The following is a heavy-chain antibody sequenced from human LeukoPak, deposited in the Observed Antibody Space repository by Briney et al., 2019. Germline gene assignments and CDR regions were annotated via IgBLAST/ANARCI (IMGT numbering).Heavy chain of an antibody. Sequence: PSETLSLTCAVSSYSISSGYSWGWIRQPPGKGLEWIGNIHVSGSTYYNLSLKSRVTISIDMSKNLFSLKLISVTAADTAVYRCAKTDYGDYGGFNSWGQGTMVTVSS. CDR2: IHVSGST. D-gene: IGHD4-17*01. V-gene: IGHV4-38-2*01. CDR1: SYSISSGYS. J-gene: IGHJ3*01. CDR3: AKTDYGDYGGFNS.